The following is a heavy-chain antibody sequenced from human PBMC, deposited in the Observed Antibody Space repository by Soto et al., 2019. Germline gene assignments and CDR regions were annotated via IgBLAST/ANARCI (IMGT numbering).Heavy chain of an antibody. CDR3: ARGSAAAGRESYYGMDV. J-gene: IGHJ6*02. D-gene: IGHD6-13*01. CDR1: GGSFSGYY. V-gene: IGHV4-34*01. CDR2: INHSGST. Sequence: SETLSLTCAVYGGSFSGYYWSWIRQPPGKGLEWIGEINHSGSTNYNPSLKSRVTISVDTSKNQFSLKLSSVTAADTAVYYCARGSAAAGRESYYGMDVWGQGTTVTAP.